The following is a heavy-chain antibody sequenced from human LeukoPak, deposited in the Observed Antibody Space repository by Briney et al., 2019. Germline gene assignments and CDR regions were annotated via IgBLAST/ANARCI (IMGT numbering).Heavy chain of an antibody. CDR2: IYSGGST. V-gene: IGHV3-53*01. J-gene: IGHJ4*02. D-gene: IGHD3-22*01. CDR3: ARVDSSGYYFDY. CDR1: GFTFSSYA. Sequence: GGSLRLSCAASGFTFSSYAMSWVRQAPGKGLEWVSVIYSGGSTYYADSVKGRFTISRDNSKNTLYLQMNSLRAEDTAVYYCARVDSSGYYFDYRGQGTLVTVSS.